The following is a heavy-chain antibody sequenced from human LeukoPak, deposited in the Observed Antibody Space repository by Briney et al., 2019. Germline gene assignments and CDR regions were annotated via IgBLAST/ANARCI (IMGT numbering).Heavy chain of an antibody. CDR3: ASEDGDEYYDFWSGSLDY. D-gene: IGHD3-3*01. V-gene: IGHV1-69*04. Sequence: SVKVSCKASGGTFSSYAISWVRQAPGQGLEWMGRIIPILGIANCAQKFQGRVTITADKSTSTAYMELSSLRSEDTAVYYCASEDGDEYYDFWSGSLDYWGQGTLVTVSS. CDR1: GGTFSSYA. J-gene: IGHJ4*02. CDR2: IIPILGIA.